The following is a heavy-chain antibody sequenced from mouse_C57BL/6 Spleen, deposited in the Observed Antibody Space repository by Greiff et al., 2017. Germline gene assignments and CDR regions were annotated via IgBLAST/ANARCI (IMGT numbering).Heavy chain of an antibody. CDR2: ISSGGSYT. D-gene: IGHD2-4*01. Sequence: EVKLMESGGDLVKPGGSLKLSCAASGFTFSSYGMSWVRQTPDTRLEWVATISSGGSYTSYPDSVKGRFTISRDNAKNTLYLQMSSLKSEDTAMYYCARQRYDYDRNAIDDWGQGTSGTVSS. J-gene: IGHJ4*01. CDR1: GFTFSSYG. V-gene: IGHV5-6*01. CDR3: ARQRYDYDRNAIDD.